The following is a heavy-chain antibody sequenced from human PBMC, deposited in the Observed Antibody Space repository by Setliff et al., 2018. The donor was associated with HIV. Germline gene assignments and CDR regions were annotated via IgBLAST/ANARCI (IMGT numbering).Heavy chain of an antibody. V-gene: IGHV4-39*01. CDR1: GGSISSSSYY. D-gene: IGHD5-18*01. CDR2: IYYSGTT. J-gene: IGHJ6*03. CDR3: ARHNTGYSYGYDYYYYYMDV. Sequence: SETLSLTCTVSGGSISSSSYYWGWIRQPPGKGLEWIGSIYYSGTTYYNPSLKSRVTISVDTSKNQFSLKLSSVTAADTAVYYCARHNTGYSYGYDYYYYYMDVWGKGTTVTVSS.